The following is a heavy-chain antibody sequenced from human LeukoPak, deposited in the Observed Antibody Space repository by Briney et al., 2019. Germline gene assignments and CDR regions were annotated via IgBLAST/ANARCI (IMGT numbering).Heavy chain of an antibody. CDR3: TNTGPHWYFEF. V-gene: IGHV5-51*01. CDR2: IYPGDSDI. Sequence: GESLKISCQGSGYMFTNYWIGWVRQLPGKGLEWMGIIYPGDSDIRYSPSFQGQVTISVDKSISTTYLHWNSLKSSDTAMYYCTNTGPHWYFEFWGRGTLVTVSS. CDR1: GYMFTNYW. J-gene: IGHJ2*01.